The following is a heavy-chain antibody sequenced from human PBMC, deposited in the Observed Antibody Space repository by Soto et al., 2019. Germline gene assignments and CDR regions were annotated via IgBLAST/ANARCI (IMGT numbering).Heavy chain of an antibody. CDR3: GSTKYNPSLKSRVTISIDTSKIQFSLKLSSVTAADTAVYYCARDTLSRFGSGYYIGGNYYYGMDV. CDR1: RFTFSYYA. D-gene: IGHD1-1*01. V-gene: IGHV3-30*04. J-gene: IGHJ6*02. CDR2: ILSDGSKQ. Sequence: GGSLRLSCAASRFTFSYYAMHWIRQAPGKGLEWMAVILSDGSKQYYAESVKGRFTISRDNSKSTLYLQMHNLKVEDKDVYYCGSTKYNPSLKSRVTISIDTSKIQFSLKLSSVTAADTAVYYCARDTLSRFGSGYYIGGNYYYGMDVWGQGTTVTVSS.